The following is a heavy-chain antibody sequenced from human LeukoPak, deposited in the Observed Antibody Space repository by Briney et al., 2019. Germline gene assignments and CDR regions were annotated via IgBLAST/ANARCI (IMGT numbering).Heavy chain of an antibody. J-gene: IGHJ4*02. CDR2: ISYDGSNK. Sequence: PGGSLRLSCAASGFTFSSYAMHWVRQAPGKGLEWVAVISYDGSNKYYADAVKGRFTISRDNSKNTLYLQMNSLRAEDTAVYYCARVGDYYDSSGYDYWGQGTLVTVSS. V-gene: IGHV3-30*04. CDR3: ARVGDYYDSSGYDY. D-gene: IGHD3-22*01. CDR1: GFTFSSYA.